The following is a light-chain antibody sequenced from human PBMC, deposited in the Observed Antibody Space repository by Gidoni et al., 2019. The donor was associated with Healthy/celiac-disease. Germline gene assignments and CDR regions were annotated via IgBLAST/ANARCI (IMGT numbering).Light chain of an antibody. CDR1: SSDGCGYNY. J-gene: IGLJ2*01. V-gene: IGLV2-11*01. CDR2: DVS. Sequence: QSALTPPRSVSGSPGQSVTISCTGTSSDGCGYNYVSWYQQHPGKAPKLMLYDVSKRPSGVPDRFSGSKSGNTASLTISGLQAEDEADYYCCSYAGSYTLGVFGGGTKLTVL. CDR3: CSYAGSYTLGV.